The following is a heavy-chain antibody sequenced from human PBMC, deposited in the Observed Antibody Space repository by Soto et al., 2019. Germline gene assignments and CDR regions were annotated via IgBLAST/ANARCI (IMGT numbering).Heavy chain of an antibody. CDR2: IYYSGST. J-gene: IGHJ6*02. Sequence: QVQLQESGPGLVKPSQTLSLTCTVSGGSISSGDYYWSWIRQPPGKGLEWIGYIYYSGSTYYNPPLKSRVTISVDTSTNQFSLKLSSVTAADTAVYYCARAPPSDDPPYYYGMDVWGQGTTVTVSS. V-gene: IGHV4-30-4*01. CDR3: ARAPPSDDPPYYYGMDV. CDR1: GGSISSGDYY. D-gene: IGHD2-21*02.